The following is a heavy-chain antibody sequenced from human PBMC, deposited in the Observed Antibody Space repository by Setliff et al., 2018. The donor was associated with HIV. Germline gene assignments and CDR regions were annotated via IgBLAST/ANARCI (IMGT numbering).Heavy chain of an antibody. V-gene: IGHV1-69*06. D-gene: IGHD1-26*01. CDR1: GGTFSSYA. J-gene: IGHJ4*02. CDR2: IIPIFGTA. Sequence: GASVKVSCKASGGTFSSYAISWVRQAPGQGLEWMGGIIPIFGTANYAQKFQGRITMTADTSTSTAYMELRNLTSDDTAMYYCARATYSGSPNPPQDYWGQGTLVTVSS. CDR3: ARATYSGSPNPPQDY.